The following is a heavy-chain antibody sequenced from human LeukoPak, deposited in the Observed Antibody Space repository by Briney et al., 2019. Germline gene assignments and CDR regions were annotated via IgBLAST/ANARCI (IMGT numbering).Heavy chain of an antibody. CDR2: MNPNSGNT. CDR3: ARGLRVLGTMVRGVSDY. Sequence: ASVKVSCKASGYTFTSYDINWVRQATGQGLEWMGWMNPNSGNTGYAQKFQGRVTMTRNTSISTAYMELSSLRSEDTAVYYCARGLRVLGTMVRGVSDYWGQGTLVTVSS. J-gene: IGHJ4*02. CDR1: GYTFTSYD. D-gene: IGHD3-10*01. V-gene: IGHV1-8*01.